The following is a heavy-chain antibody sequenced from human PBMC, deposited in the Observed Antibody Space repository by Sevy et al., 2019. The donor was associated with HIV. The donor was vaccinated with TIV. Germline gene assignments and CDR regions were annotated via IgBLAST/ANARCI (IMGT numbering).Heavy chain of an antibody. Sequence: GGSLRLSCAASGFTFSSYAMSWVRQAPGKGLEWVSAISGSGDRTYYADSVKGRFTISRDDSKNTLYLQMNGLSVEDTAVYYCAKSAYSYGFSHWFDPWGQGTLVTVSS. CDR1: GFTFSSYA. D-gene: IGHD5-18*01. V-gene: IGHV3-23*01. J-gene: IGHJ5*02. CDR2: ISGSGDRT. CDR3: AKSAYSYGFSHWFDP.